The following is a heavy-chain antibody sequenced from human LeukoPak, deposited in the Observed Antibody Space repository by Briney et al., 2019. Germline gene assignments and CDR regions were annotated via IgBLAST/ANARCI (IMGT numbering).Heavy chain of an antibody. CDR3: ARARSAGIYYYYYMDV. Sequence: SETLSLTCTVSGGSISSYYWSWIRQPPGKGLEWIGYIYYSGSTNYNPSLKSRVTISVDTSKNQFSLKLSSVTAADTAVYYCARARSAGIYYYYYMDVWGKGTTVTISS. CDR2: IYYSGST. CDR1: GGSISSYY. J-gene: IGHJ6*03. D-gene: IGHD6-13*01. V-gene: IGHV4-59*01.